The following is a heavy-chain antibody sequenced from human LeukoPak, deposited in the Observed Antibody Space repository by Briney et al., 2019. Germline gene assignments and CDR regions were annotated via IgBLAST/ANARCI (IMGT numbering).Heavy chain of an antibody. CDR2: INPNSGGT. J-gene: IGHJ4*02. CDR3: ARVRGGYGSGSYYGPLAPIFY. Sequence: ASVKVSCKASGYTFTGYYMHWVRQAPGQGLEWMGWINPNSGGTNYAQKFQGRVTMTRDTSISTAYMELSRLRSDDTAVYYCARVRGGYGSGSYYGPLAPIFYGGQGTLVTVSA. CDR1: GYTFTGYY. V-gene: IGHV1-2*02. D-gene: IGHD3-10*01.